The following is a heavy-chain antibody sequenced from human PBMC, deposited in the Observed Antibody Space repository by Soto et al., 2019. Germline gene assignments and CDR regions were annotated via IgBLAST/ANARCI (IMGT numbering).Heavy chain of an antibody. J-gene: IGHJ3*02. CDR2: ITSSSIYT. Sequence: QVQLVESGGGLVKPGGSLRLSCAASGFTFSDYYMSWIRQAPGKGLEWVSYITSSSIYTNYADSVRGRFTISRDNAKNSLYLQINSLRAEDTAVYYCASQFYSGSYYHAFDIWGQGTMVTVSS. CDR3: ASQFYSGSYYHAFDI. D-gene: IGHD1-26*01. V-gene: IGHV3-11*06. CDR1: GFTFSDYY.